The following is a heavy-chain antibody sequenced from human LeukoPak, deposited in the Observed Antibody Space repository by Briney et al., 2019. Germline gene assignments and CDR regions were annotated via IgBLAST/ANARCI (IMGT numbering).Heavy chain of an antibody. J-gene: IGHJ4*02. V-gene: IGHV1-2*02. CDR2: INPNSGGT. CDR1: GYTFTGYY. D-gene: IGHD3-22*01. CDR3: ARDTDSSGYYFGENYFDY. Sequence: ASVKVSCKASGYTFTGYYMHWVRQAPGQGLEWMGWINPNSGGTNYAQKFQGRVTMTRDTSISTAFLELSRLRSDDTAVYYCARDTDSSGYYFGENYFDYWGQGTLVTVSS.